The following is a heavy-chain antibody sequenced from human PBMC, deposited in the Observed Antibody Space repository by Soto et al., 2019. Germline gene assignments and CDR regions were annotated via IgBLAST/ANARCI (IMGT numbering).Heavy chain of an antibody. V-gene: IGHV3-30*18. CDR1: GFTFSSYG. J-gene: IGHJ5*02. D-gene: IGHD3-22*01. Sequence: SGGSLRLSCAASGFTFSSYGMHWVRQAPGKGLEWVAVISYDGSNKYYADSVKGRFTISRDNSKNTLYLQMNSLRAEDTAVYYCAKTSSGNINWFDPWGQGTLVTVSS. CDR3: AKTSSGNINWFDP. CDR2: ISYDGSNK.